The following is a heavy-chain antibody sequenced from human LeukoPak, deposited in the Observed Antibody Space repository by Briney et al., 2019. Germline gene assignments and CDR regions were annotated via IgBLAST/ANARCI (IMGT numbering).Heavy chain of an antibody. D-gene: IGHD5-24*01. V-gene: IGHV3-43*01. CDR1: GFTFEYHT. Sequence: GGSLRLSCAASGFTFEYHTMHWVRQAPGKGLEWVSLISWDGGVTKYAGSVKGRFTISRDNTKKSLYLQMNSLRTEDTALYYCAKSDHRGDGFNYDYWGQGTLVTVSS. J-gene: IGHJ4*02. CDR2: ISWDGGVT. CDR3: AKSDHRGDGFNYDY.